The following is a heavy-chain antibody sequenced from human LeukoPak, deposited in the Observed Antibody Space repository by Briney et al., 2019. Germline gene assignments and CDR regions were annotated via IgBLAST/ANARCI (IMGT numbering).Heavy chain of an antibody. J-gene: IGHJ4*02. CDR1: GFTFSSYS. V-gene: IGHV3-48*01. D-gene: IGHD6-19*01. CDR3: ARSPTLYSSGWYLVNFDY. Sequence: GGSLRLSCAASGFTFSSYSMNWVRQAPGKGLEWVSYISSSSSTIYYADSVKGRFTISRDNAKNSLYLQMNSLRAEDTAVYYCARSPTLYSSGWYLVNFDYWGQGTLVTVSS. CDR2: ISSSSSTI.